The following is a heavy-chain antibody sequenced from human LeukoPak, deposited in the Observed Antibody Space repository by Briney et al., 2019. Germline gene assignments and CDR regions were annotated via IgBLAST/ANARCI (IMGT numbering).Heavy chain of an antibody. D-gene: IGHD3-22*01. CDR3: AANGLYDSSGYDNPNFDY. CDR2: IVVGSGNT. CDR1: GFTFTSSA. Sequence: SVKVSCKASGFTFTSSAMQWVRQARGQRLEWIGWIVVGSGNTNYAQKFQERVTITRDMSTSTAYMELSSLRSEDTAVYYCAANGLYDSSGYDNPNFDYWGQGTLVTVSS. V-gene: IGHV1-58*02. J-gene: IGHJ4*02.